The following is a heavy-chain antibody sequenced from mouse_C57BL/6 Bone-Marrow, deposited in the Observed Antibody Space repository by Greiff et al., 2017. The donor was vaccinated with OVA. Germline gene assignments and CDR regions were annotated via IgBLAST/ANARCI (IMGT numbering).Heavy chain of an antibody. Sequence: VKLQESGAELVRPGASVTLSCKASGYTFTDYEMHWVKQTPVHGLEWIGAIDPETGGTAYNQKFKGKAILTADKSSSTAYMELRSLTSEDSAVYYCTGDGYQFAYWGQGTLVTVSA. CDR1: GYTFTDYE. CDR2: IDPETGGT. D-gene: IGHD2-3*01. J-gene: IGHJ3*01. V-gene: IGHV1-15*01. CDR3: TGDGYQFAY.